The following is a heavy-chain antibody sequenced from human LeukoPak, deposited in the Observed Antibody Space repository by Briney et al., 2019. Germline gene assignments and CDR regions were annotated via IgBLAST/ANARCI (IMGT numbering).Heavy chain of an antibody. Sequence: GGSLRLSCAASGFTFSSSDMNWVRQAPGKGLEWLSYISTGSDAIYYADSVKSRFTISRDRAKNSLYLQMNSLRDEDTAVYYCARDSSTSTFGDYVYYYSYMDVWGKGTTVTVSS. CDR2: ISTGSDAI. CDR1: GFTFSSSD. CDR3: ARDSSTSTFGDYVYYYSYMDV. J-gene: IGHJ6*03. D-gene: IGHD4-17*01. V-gene: IGHV3-48*02.